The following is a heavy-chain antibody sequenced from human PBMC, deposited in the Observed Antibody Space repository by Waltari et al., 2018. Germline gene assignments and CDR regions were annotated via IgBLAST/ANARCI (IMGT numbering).Heavy chain of an antibody. CDR1: GFNFSSYS. J-gene: IGHJ4*02. V-gene: IGHV3-48*01. CDR2: ISSSSSTI. CDR3: ARGSRGIQLDY. Sequence: EVQLVESGGGLVQPGGSLRLSCAASGFNFSSYSMKWVRQAPGKGLEWVSYISSSSSTIYYADSVKGRLTISRDNAKNSLYLQMNSLRAEDTAVYYCARGSRGIQLDYWGQGTLVTVSS.